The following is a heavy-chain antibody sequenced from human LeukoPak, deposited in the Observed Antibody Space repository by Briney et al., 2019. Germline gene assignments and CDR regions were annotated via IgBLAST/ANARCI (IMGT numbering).Heavy chain of an antibody. V-gene: IGHV4-39*01. CDR1: GGSISSTNYY. Sequence: PSETLSLTCTVSGGSISSTNYYWAWIRQPPGKGLEWIGSISYSGSTYYNPSLKSRVTISVDTSKHQFSLRLSSVTAADTAVYYCARHSGYALYNWFDPWGQGTPVTVSS. J-gene: IGHJ5*02. CDR2: ISYSGST. D-gene: IGHD5-12*01. CDR3: ARHSGYALYNWFDP.